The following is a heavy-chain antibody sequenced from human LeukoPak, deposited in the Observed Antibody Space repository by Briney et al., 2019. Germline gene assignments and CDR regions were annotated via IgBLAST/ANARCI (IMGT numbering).Heavy chain of an antibody. Sequence: GSVKVSCKASGYTFTSYGISWVRQAPGQGLEWMGWISAYNGNTNYAQKLQGRVTMTTDTSTSTAYMELRSLRSDDTAVYYCAREEAPRTYYYGSGSHSYCYYGMDVWGQGTTVTVSS. D-gene: IGHD3-10*01. CDR1: GYTFTSYG. CDR2: ISAYNGNT. J-gene: IGHJ6*02. V-gene: IGHV1-18*01. CDR3: AREEAPRTYYYGSGSHSYCYYGMDV.